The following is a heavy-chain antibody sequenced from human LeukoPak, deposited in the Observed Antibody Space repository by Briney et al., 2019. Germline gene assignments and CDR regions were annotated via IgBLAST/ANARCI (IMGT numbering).Heavy chain of an antibody. CDR1: GGSISSGGYS. CDR3: ARAQRYFDWLFDY. CDR2: IYHSGST. V-gene: IGHV4-30-2*01. Sequence: SETLSLTCAVSGGSISSGGYSWSWIRQPPGKGLEWIGYIYHSGSTYYNPSLKSRVTISVDRSKNQFSLKLSSVTAADTAVYYCARAQRYFDWLFDYWGQGTLVTVSS. J-gene: IGHJ4*02. D-gene: IGHD3-9*01.